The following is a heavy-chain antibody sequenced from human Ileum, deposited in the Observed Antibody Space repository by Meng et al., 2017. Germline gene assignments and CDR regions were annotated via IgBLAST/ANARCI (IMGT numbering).Heavy chain of an antibody. Sequence: SVKVSCKASSGTFGSYAISWVRQAPGQGLEWMGGIIPIFGTANYAQKFQGRVTITTDESTSKAYMELSSLRSEDTAVYYCARGVRYTDSSGYLDYWGQGTLVTVSS. V-gene: IGHV1-69*05. CDR2: IIPIFGTA. J-gene: IGHJ4*02. CDR3: ARGVRYTDSSGYLDY. CDR1: SGTFGSYA. D-gene: IGHD3-22*01.